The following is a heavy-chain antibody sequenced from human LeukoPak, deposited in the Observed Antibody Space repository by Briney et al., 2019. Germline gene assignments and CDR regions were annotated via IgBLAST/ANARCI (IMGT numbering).Heavy chain of an antibody. CDR1: GGSISSGSYY. V-gene: IGHV4-61*09. J-gene: IGHJ4*02. Sequence: SQTLSLTCTVSGGSISSGSYYWNWHRQPAGKRLEWLGHVFTRGTTNYNASLEGRLTISLDTARNQFSLYLSSVTAADTAMYFCARSSLAVYFDYWGQGTLVTASS. D-gene: IGHD6-19*01. CDR2: VFTRGTT. CDR3: ARSSLAVYFDY.